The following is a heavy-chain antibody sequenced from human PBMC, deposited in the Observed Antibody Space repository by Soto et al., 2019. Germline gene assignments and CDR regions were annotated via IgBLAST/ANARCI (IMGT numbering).Heavy chain of an antibody. CDR1: GFTFSSYG. D-gene: IGHD3-22*01. V-gene: IGHV3-23*01. Sequence: GGSLRLSCAASGFTFSSYGMSWVRQAPGKGLEWVSAISGSGGGTYYADSVKGRFTISRDNSKNTLYLQMNSLRAEDTAVYHCSKNYDSSGYSLPNAFDVWGQGTMVTVSS. J-gene: IGHJ3*01. CDR3: SKNYDSSGYSLPNAFDV. CDR2: ISGSGGGT.